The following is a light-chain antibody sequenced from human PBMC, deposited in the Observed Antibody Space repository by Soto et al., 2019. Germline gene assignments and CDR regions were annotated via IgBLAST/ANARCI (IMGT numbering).Light chain of an antibody. J-gene: IGLJ3*02. V-gene: IGLV2-11*01. Sequence: QSVLTHPRSLSGSPGQSVTISCTGTNSDIGNYNYVSWYQQHPGKAPKVMIYDVTKRPSGVPDRFSGSTSGNTASLTISGLQAEDEADYYCCSYPGSHTWVFGGGTKVTVL. CDR3: CSYPGSHTWV. CDR2: DVT. CDR1: NSDIGNYNY.